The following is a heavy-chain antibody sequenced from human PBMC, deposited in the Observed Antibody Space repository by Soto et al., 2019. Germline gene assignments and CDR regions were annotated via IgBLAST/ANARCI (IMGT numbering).Heavy chain of an antibody. CDR2: IIPIFGTA. V-gene: IGHV1-69*13. CDR3: AGMRVPAAIETDYYYGMDV. J-gene: IGHJ6*02. D-gene: IGHD2-2*02. Sequence: SVKVSCKASGGTFSSYAISWVRQAPGQGLEWMGGIIPIFGTANYAQKFQGRVTITADESTSTAYMELSSLRSEDTAVYYCAGMRVPAAIETDYYYGMDVWGQGTTVTVSS. CDR1: GGTFSSYA.